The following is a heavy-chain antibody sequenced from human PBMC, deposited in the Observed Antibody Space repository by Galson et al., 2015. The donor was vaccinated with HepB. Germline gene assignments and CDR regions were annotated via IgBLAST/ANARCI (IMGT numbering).Heavy chain of an antibody. Sequence: CAISGDSVSSYSAGYYWIRQSPSRGLEYLGRTFYRSYWKTEYALSVASRLTITPDTSKNQFSLHLKSVTPDDAAVYFCTQSRHLGQGFHYWGRGIMVTVPS. V-gene: IGHV6-1*01. D-gene: IGHD6-25*01. CDR2: TFYRSYWKT. J-gene: IGHJ4*02. CDR1: GDSVSSYSAG. CDR3: TQSRHLGQGFHY.